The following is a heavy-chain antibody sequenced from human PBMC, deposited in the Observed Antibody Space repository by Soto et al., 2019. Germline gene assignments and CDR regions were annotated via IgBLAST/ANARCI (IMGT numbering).Heavy chain of an antibody. Sequence: QLQLQESGPGLVKPSETLSLTCTVSGGSISSSSYYWGWIRQPPGKGLEWIGSIYYSGSTYYNPSLKSRVTISVDTAKNQFSLKLSSVTAADTAVYYCARHVAGETGYFDYWGQGTLVTVSS. CDR1: GGSISSSSYY. J-gene: IGHJ4*02. CDR3: ARHVAGETGYFDY. V-gene: IGHV4-39*01. CDR2: IYYSGST. D-gene: IGHD6-19*01.